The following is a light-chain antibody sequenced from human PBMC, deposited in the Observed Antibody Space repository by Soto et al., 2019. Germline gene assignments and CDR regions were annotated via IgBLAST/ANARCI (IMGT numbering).Light chain of an antibody. CDR3: QTWGTGTLLV. CDR1: SGHSNYA. Sequence: QSVLTQSPSASASLGASVKLTCILSSGHSNYAIAWHQQQPEKGPRFLMKVNNDGAHSRGDGIPDRFAGSSSGAERSLTISSLQSEDEADYYCQTWGTGTLLVFGGGTKLTVL. V-gene: IGLV4-69*01. J-gene: IGLJ2*01. CDR2: VNNDGAH.